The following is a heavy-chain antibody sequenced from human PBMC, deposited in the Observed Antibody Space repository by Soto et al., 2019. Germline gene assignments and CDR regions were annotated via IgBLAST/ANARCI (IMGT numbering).Heavy chain of an antibody. CDR2: ISGSGGNT. Sequence: EVQLLESGGGLVQPGGSLRLSCAASGFTFSIYAMSWVRQAPGKGLEWVSVISGSGGNTYYADSVKGRFTVSRDNSKTTLFLQRNSLRAEDMAVYYCARHRSGALYYYDMDVWGQGTTVTVS. J-gene: IGHJ6*02. CDR1: GFTFSIYA. V-gene: IGHV3-23*01. CDR3: ARHRSGALYYYDMDV. D-gene: IGHD2-15*01.